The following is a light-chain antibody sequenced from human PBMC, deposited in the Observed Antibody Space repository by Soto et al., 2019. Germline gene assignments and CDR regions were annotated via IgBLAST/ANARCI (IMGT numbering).Light chain of an antibody. V-gene: IGKV1-27*01. CDR3: QKYNGTPRT. J-gene: IGKJ1*01. CDR2: EES. Sequence: IPVTQSASCLSASVGDRVTITCRASQDISGHLAWYQQKPGKVPKLLIYEESTLQSRVPSRFSARGSRTDFTLTISSLQPKDVTTYYCQKYNGTPRTFGQGTKVELK. CDR1: QDISGH.